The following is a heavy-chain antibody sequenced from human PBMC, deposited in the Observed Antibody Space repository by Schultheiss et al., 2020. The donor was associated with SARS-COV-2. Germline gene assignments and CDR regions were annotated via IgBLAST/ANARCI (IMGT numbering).Heavy chain of an antibody. CDR1: GASISSYY. D-gene: IGHD6-13*01. CDR3: ARFIAAAGGAWN. CDR2: IYYSGST. V-gene: IGHV4-59*01. J-gene: IGHJ4*02. Sequence: SETLSLTCTVSGASISSYYWSWIRQPPGKGLEWIGYIYYSGSTNYNPSLKSRVTISVDTSKNQFSLKLSSVTAADTAVYYCARFIAAAGGAWNWGQGTLVTVSS.